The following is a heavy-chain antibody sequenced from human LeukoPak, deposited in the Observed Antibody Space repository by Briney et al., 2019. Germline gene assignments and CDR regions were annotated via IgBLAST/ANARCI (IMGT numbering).Heavy chain of an antibody. J-gene: IGHJ4*02. CDR3: ARQSGSSLGY. CDR2: TYYSGSA. Sequence: SETLSLTCAVSGVSISSYYWSWIRQPPGKGLEWIGYTYYSGSANYSPSLKSRVTMSVDTSKNQFSLRLSSVTAADTAVYYCARQSGSSLGYWGQGTLITVSS. V-gene: IGHV4-59*08. CDR1: GVSISSYY. D-gene: IGHD1-26*01.